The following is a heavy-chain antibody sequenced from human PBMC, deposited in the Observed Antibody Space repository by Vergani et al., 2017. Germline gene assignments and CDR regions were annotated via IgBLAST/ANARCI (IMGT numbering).Heavy chain of an antibody. J-gene: IGHJ4*02. D-gene: IGHD6-13*01. CDR2: MNPNSGNT. V-gene: IGHV1-8*01. Sequence: VQLVQSGAVVKKPGASVKVSCKASGYTFTSYDINWVRQATGQGLEWMGWMNPNSGNTGYAQKFQGRVTMTRNTSISTAYMELSSLRSEDTAVYYCARDRPLHSSSWYYFDYWGQGTLVTVSS. CDR1: GYTFTSYD. CDR3: ARDRPLHSSSWYYFDY.